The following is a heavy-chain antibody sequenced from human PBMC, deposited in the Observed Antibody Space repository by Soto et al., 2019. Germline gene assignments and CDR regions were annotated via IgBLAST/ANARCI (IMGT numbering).Heavy chain of an antibody. CDR1: GYTFTSNY. CDR2: INPSGGGT. V-gene: IGHV1-46*01. J-gene: IGHJ4*02. D-gene: IGHD3-3*01. CDR3: ARLRCVWSAYDFDY. Sequence: ASVKVSCKASGYTFTSNYVHWVRQAPGQGLEWMGIINPSGGGTTYAQKFQGRVTMTRDTSTSTFYMELSSLRSEDTAVYYCARLRCVWSAYDFDYWGQRTVVTVSA.